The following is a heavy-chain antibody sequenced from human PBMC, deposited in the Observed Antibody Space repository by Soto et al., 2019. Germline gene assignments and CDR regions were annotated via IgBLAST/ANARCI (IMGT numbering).Heavy chain of an antibody. CDR3: AREGASGSHDWSFTV. D-gene: IGHD1-26*01. J-gene: IGHJ2*01. CDR2: IFNSGST. Sequence: QLQLQESGSGLVKPSQTLSLTCAVSGGSISSGGYSWSWLRQPPGKGLGWIGYIFNSGSTYSIPSPKSRVTVSVASSTHPSSLELSPATTSAPAVYYCAREGASGSHDWSFTVGARGPL. V-gene: IGHV4-30-2*01. CDR1: GGSISSGGYS.